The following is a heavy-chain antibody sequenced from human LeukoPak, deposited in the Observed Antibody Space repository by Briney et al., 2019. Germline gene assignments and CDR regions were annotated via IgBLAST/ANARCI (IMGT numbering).Heavy chain of an antibody. V-gene: IGHV4-4*07. CDR3: ARGTLRYFDWLLTGYFDY. Sequence: SETLSLTCTVSGGSISDYYWDWIRQPAEKGLEWIGLIYSSGITHYNPSLKSRVTMSVDTSKNQFSLRLSSVTAADTAVYYCARGTLRYFDWLLTGYFDYWGQGTLVTVSS. D-gene: IGHD3-9*01. CDR1: GGSISDYY. J-gene: IGHJ4*02. CDR2: IYSSGIT.